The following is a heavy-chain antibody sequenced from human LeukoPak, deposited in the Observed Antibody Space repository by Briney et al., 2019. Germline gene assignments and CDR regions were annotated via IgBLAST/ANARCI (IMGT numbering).Heavy chain of an antibody. CDR1: GYTFTGYY. CDR2: IIPIFGTA. CDR3: ARDYYD. Sequence: ASVKVSCKASGYTFTGYYMHWVRQAPGQGLEWMGGIIPIFGTANYAQKFQGRVTITADESTSTAYMELSSLRSEDTAVYYCARDYYDWGQGTLVTVSS. J-gene: IGHJ4*02. V-gene: IGHV1-69*13. D-gene: IGHD3-10*01.